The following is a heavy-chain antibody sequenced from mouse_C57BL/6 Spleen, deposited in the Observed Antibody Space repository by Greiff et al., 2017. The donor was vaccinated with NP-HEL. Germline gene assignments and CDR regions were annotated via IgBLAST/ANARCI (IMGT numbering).Heavy chain of an antibody. CDR1: GYSITSGYY. Sequence: EVQLQESGPGLVKPSQSLSLTCSVTGYSITSGYYWNWIRQFPGNKLEWMGYISYDGSNNYNPSLKNRISITRDTSKNQFFLKLNSVTTEDTATYYCARGDGYFAYWGQGTLVTVSA. CDR3: ARGDGYFAY. J-gene: IGHJ3*01. D-gene: IGHD2-3*01. CDR2: ISYDGSN. V-gene: IGHV3-6*01.